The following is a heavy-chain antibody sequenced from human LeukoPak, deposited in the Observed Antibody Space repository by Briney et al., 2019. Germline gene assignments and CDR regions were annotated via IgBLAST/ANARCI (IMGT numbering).Heavy chain of an antibody. V-gene: IGHV4-39*07. CDR1: GGSISSSGYY. J-gene: IGHJ4*02. Sequence: SETLSLTCTVSGGSISSSGYYWGWIRQPPGKGLEWIGSIYYSGSTNYNPSLKSRVTISVDTSKNQFSLKLSSVTAADTAVYYCARLGIAVAAQNFDYWGQGTLVTVSS. D-gene: IGHD6-19*01. CDR3: ARLGIAVAAQNFDY. CDR2: IYYSGST.